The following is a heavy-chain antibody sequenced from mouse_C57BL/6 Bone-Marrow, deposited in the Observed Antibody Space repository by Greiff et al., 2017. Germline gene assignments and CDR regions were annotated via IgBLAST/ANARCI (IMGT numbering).Heavy chain of an antibody. J-gene: IGHJ4*01. V-gene: IGHV1-69*01. Sequence: VQLQQPGAELVMPGASVKLSCKASGYTFTSYWMHWVKQRPGQGLEWIGEIDPSDSYTNYNQKFKGKATLTVDKSSSTAYMQLSSLTSEDSAVSYCATDAMDFWGPGTSVTVSS. CDR1: GYTFTSYW. CDR2: IDPSDSYT. CDR3: ATDAMDF.